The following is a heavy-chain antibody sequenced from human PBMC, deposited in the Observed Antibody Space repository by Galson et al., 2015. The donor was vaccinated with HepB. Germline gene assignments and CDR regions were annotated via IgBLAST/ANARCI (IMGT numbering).Heavy chain of an antibody. J-gene: IGHJ6*02. D-gene: IGHD2-2*01. V-gene: IGHV3-30*18. CDR1: GFTFSSYG. CDR3: AKGGGDAVVVPAAIYGMDV. CDR2: ISYDGSNK. Sequence: RLSCAASGFTFSSYGMHWVRQAPGKGLEWVAVISYDGSNKYYADSVKGRFTISRDNSKNTLYLQMNSLRAEDTAVYYCAKGGGDAVVVPAAIYGMDVWGQGTTVTVSS.